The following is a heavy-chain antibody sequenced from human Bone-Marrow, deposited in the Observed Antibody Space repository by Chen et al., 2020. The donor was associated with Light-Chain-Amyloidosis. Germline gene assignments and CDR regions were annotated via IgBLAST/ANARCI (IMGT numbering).Heavy chain of an antibody. CDR2: LKEDGSVV. J-gene: IGHJ4*02. CDR3: VRDLVGGEDY. D-gene: IGHD2-15*01. Sequence: EVQLVESGGGLVQPGGSLRLSCAASGFTFSKYWMHWVRQAPGKGPVWVSRLKEDGSVVTYADSGQGRFTISRDNAKNTMYLQMYSLRAEDTAVYYCVRDLVGGEDYWGQGTRVTVSS. CDR1: GFTFSKYW. V-gene: IGHV3-74*02.